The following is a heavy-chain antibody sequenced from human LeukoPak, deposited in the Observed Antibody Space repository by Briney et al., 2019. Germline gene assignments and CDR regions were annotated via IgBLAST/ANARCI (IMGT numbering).Heavy chain of an antibody. V-gene: IGHV3-48*03. D-gene: IGHD6-19*01. Sequence: GGSLRLSCAASGFTFSSYEVNWVRQAPGKGLEWVSYISSSGSTIYYADSVKGRFTVSKDNAKNSLYLQMSSLRAEDTAVYYCARVESSGPRDYWGQGTLVTVSS. CDR2: ISSSGSTI. J-gene: IGHJ4*02. CDR3: ARVESSGPRDY. CDR1: GFTFSSYE.